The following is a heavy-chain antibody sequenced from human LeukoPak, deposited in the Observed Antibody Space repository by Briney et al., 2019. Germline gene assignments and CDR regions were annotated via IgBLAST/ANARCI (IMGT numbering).Heavy chain of an antibody. CDR3: VRSAASIVMGS. V-gene: IGHV4-4*02. CDR1: GGSISYSNW. CDR2: IHQGVTT. J-gene: IGHJ5*02. D-gene: IGHD2-15*01. Sequence: SETLSLTCAVSGGSISYSNWWSWVRQTPDKGLEWIGEIHQGVTTNYNPSLKNRVSISVDSSKNLFSLSLASVTAADTALYYCVRSAASIVMGSWGQGALVTVSS.